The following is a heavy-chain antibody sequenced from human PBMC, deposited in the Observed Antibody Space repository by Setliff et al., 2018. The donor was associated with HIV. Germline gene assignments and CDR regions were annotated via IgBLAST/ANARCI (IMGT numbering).Heavy chain of an antibody. J-gene: IGHJ4*02. D-gene: IGHD3-3*01. CDR1: GFTFSSYW. V-gene: IGHV3-74*01. CDR3: AKDRQSFDYFHY. Sequence: GGSLRLSCAASGFTFSSYWMHWVRQAPGKGLVWVSHINSDGSSTSYADSVKGRFTISRDNSKNSLYLQMNSLRTEDTALYYCAKDRQSFDYFHYWGQGTLVTVSS. CDR2: INSDGSST.